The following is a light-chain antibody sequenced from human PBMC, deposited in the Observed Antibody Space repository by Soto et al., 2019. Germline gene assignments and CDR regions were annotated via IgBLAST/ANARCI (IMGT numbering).Light chain of an antibody. V-gene: IGLV1-51*01. CDR2: DNN. Sequence: QSVLTQPPSVSAAPGQKVTISCSGSSSNIGKNSVSWYQQLPGTAPKLLIYDNNKRASGIPDRLSGSKSGTSATLGITGLQTGDEADYYCGTWDSSLTAVVFGGGTKVTVL. CDR1: SSNIGKNS. J-gene: IGLJ2*01. CDR3: GTWDSSLTAVV.